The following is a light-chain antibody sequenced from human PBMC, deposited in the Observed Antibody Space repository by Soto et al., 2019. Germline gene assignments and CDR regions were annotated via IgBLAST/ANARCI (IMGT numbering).Light chain of an antibody. CDR3: QRYGG. CDR2: SAS. Sequence: EIVMTQSPATLSVSPGGRATLSCRASQSISDTLAWYQQKPGQAPRLLIYSASSRATGIPDRFSGSGPGTDFTLTISRLEPEDFAVYYCQRYGGFGQGTKVDIK. J-gene: IGKJ1*01. CDR1: QSISDT. V-gene: IGKV3-20*01.